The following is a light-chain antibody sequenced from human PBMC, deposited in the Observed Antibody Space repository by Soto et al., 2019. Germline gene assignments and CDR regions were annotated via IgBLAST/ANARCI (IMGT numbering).Light chain of an antibody. Sequence: IVLTQSPATLSLSPWERATLSCRASQSVSSYLAWYQQKAGQAPRLLIYGASTRATGVSDRFSGSGSGTEYTLTISSLQSEDFAVYYCQQYDTWPSINFGQGTRLEI. V-gene: IGKV3-15*01. CDR3: QQYDTWPSIN. J-gene: IGKJ5*01. CDR2: GAS. CDR1: QSVSSY.